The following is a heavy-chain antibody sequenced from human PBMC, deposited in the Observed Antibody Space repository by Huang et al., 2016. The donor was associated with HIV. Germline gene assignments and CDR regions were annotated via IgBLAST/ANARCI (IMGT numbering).Heavy chain of an antibody. D-gene: IGHD3-9*01. Sequence: QIQLVQSGPEVKKPGASVKVACTASGYTFTSYGISWVRQAPGQGLEWLGSLRTLSGHATLAQKVQGRVTMTRDTSTNTAYMELKSLRSDDTSVYYCARITLTGYFDYWGQGTLVTVSS. J-gene: IGHJ4*02. V-gene: IGHV1-18*01. CDR1: GYTFTSYG. CDR2: LRTLSGHA. CDR3: ARITLTGYFDY.